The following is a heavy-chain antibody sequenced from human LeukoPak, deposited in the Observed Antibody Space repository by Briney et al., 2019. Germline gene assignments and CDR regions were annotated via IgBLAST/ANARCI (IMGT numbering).Heavy chain of an antibody. D-gene: IGHD1-14*01. Sequence: SETLSLTCTVSGGSISISSHYWVWIRQPPGKGLEWIGSIYYSGSTYYNPSLKSRVTISVDMSRNQFSLKLTSVTAADTAVYYCAREIRPGNYYYYMDVWGKGTTVTISS. CDR3: AREIRPGNYYYYMDV. CDR2: IYYSGST. V-gene: IGHV4-39*02. CDR1: GGSISISSHY. J-gene: IGHJ6*03.